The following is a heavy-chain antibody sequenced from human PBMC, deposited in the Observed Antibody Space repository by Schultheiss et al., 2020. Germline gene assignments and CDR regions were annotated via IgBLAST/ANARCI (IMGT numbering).Heavy chain of an antibody. J-gene: IGHJ3*02. V-gene: IGHV4-61*02. D-gene: IGHD5-18*01. Sequence: SQTLSLTCTVSGGSISSGNYYWSWIRQPAGKGLEWIGRIYTSGSTNYNPSLKSRVSISGDTSKNQFSLNLSSVTAADTAVYYCARNWRGYSYGYPNDAFDIWGQGTMVTVSS. CDR1: GGSISSGNYY. CDR3: ARNWRGYSYGYPNDAFDI. CDR2: IYTSGST.